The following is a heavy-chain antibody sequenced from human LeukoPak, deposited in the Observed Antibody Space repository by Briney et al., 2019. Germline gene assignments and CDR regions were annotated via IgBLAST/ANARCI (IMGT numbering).Heavy chain of an antibody. CDR2: FYSPGST. D-gene: IGHD2-2*01. CDR3: ASARESCIGSTCYEYFHH. V-gene: IGHV3-53*01. J-gene: IGHJ1*01. Sequence: GGSLRLSCAASGFTVTTKSMAWVRQAPGRGLEWVSVFYSPGSTYYADSVHGRFTISRDNSLNTLFLQMNSLRVEDTAVYYCASARESCIGSTCYEYFHHWGQGTRLTVSS. CDR1: GFTVTTKS.